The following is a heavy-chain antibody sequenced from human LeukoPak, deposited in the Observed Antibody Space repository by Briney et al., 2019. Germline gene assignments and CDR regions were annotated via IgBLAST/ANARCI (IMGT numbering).Heavy chain of an antibody. CDR1: GFTFSSYS. D-gene: IGHD2-8*01. CDR2: ISSSSSYI. V-gene: IGHV3-21*01. Sequence: GGSLRLSCAASGFTFSSYSMNWVRQAPGKGLEWVSSISSSSSYIYYADSVKGRFTISRDNAKNSLYLQMNSLRAEDTAVYYCARDPSGYCTNGVCPFGYWGQGTLVTVSS. CDR3: ARDPSGYCTNGVCPFGY. J-gene: IGHJ4*02.